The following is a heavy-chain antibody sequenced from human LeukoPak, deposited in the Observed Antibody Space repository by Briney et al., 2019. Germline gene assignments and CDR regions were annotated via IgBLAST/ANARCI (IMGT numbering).Heavy chain of an antibody. Sequence: GGSLRPSCAASGFTFSTYSMNWVRQAPGKGLEWVSYISYSSSAIYYADSVKGRFTISRDNAKISLSLQMNSLRDEDTAVYYCARDSYGSSGYYYVSDYWGQGTLVTVSS. J-gene: IGHJ4*02. V-gene: IGHV3-48*02. D-gene: IGHD3-22*01. CDR1: GFTFSTYS. CDR3: ARDSYGSSGYYYVSDY. CDR2: ISYSSSAI.